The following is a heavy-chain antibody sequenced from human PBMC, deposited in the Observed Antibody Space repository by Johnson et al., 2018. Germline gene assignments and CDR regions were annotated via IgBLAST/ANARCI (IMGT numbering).Heavy chain of an antibody. CDR1: GFTFSSYG. D-gene: IGHD7-27*01. CDR2: ISYDGSNK. V-gene: IGHV3-30*03. CDR3: ARGGIHWGPRLDMDV. J-gene: IGHJ6*03. Sequence: QVQLVESGGGVVQPGRSXRLSCAASGFTFSSYGMHWVRQAPGKGLEWVAVISYDGSNKYYADSVKGRFTISRYNSKNTLYLQMNSLRAGDTAVYYCARGGIHWGPRLDMDVWGKGTTVTVSS.